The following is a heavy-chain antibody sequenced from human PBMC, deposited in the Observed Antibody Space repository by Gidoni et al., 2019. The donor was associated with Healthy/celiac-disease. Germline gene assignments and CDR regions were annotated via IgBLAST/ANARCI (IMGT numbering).Heavy chain of an antibody. D-gene: IGHD6-6*01. CDR1: GGSISSSSYY. CDR3: ASGGIAARQGGDQFDY. CDR2: IYYSGST. V-gene: IGHV4-39*01. J-gene: IGHJ4*02. Sequence: GPGLVKPSETLSLTCTVSGGSISSSSYYWGWIRQPPGKGLEWIGSIYYSGSTYYNPSLKSRVTISVDTSKNQFSLKLSSVTAADTAVYYCASGGIAARQGGDQFDYWGQGTLVTVSS.